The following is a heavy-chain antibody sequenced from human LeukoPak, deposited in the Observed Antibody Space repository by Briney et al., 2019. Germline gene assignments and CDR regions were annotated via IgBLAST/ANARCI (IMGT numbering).Heavy chain of an antibody. CDR3: AREVIVHHPAFGD. V-gene: IGHV1-69*01. CDR1: GDSFTTYS. D-gene: IGHD2-15*01. CDR2: IATMFEKA. Sequence: SLKVSCKTSGDSFTTYSISWVRQAPGQGLERMGDIATMFEKANYAREFQGRVTMTADQSTSTVYMELSSLESDDTAIYYCAREVIVHHPAFGDWGQGTQVTVSS. J-gene: IGHJ1*01.